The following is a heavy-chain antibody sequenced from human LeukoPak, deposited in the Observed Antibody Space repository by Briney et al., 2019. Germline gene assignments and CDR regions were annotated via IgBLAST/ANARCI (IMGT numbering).Heavy chain of an antibody. D-gene: IGHD6-13*01. J-gene: IGHJ5*02. CDR3: ARVSEYSSSWYGYNWFDP. V-gene: IGHV4-34*01. CDR2: INHSGST. Sequence: SETLSLTCAVYGGSFSGYYWSWIRQPPGKGLEWIGEINHSGSTNYNPSLKSRVTISVDTSKNQFSLKLSSVTAADTAVYYCARVSEYSSSWYGYNWFDPWGQGTLVTVSS. CDR1: GGSFSGYY.